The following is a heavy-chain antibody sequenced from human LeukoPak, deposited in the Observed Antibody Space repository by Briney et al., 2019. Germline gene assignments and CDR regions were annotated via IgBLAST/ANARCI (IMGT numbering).Heavy chain of an antibody. CDR3: ARAPGYYDSSGYRYYYYYMDV. J-gene: IGHJ6*03. CDR2: INQDGSER. V-gene: IGHV3-7*01. Sequence: PGGSLRLSCAASGFTLSSYWMSWVRQTPGKGLEWEDNINQDGSERYYVDSMKGRFTISRDNAKNSLNLQMNSLRAEDTAVYFCARAPGYYDSSGYRYYYYYMDVWGKGTTVTISS. CDR1: GFTLSSYW. D-gene: IGHD3-22*01.